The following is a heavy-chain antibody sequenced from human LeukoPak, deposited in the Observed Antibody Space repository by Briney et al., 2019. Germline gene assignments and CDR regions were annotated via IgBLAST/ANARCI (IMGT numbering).Heavy chain of an antibody. Sequence: ESLKISCKGSGYSFTSYWIGWVRQMPGKGLEWVSYISSSSSTIYYADSVKGRFTISRDNAKNSLYLQMNSLRAEDTAVYYCAREPLRDAFDIWGQGTMVTVSS. J-gene: IGHJ3*02. CDR1: GYSFTSYW. V-gene: IGHV3-48*01. CDR2: ISSSSSTI. CDR3: AREPLRDAFDI.